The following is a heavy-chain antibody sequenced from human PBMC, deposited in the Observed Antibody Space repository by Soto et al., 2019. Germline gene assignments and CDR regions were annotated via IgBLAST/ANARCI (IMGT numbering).Heavy chain of an antibody. CDR3: ARSSRPPYYYGSETLNWFDP. V-gene: IGHV4-34*01. J-gene: IGHJ5*02. CDR1: GGSFSGYY. CDR2: INHSGST. D-gene: IGHD3-10*01. Sequence: SLTCAVYGGSFSGYYWSWIRQPPGKGLEWIGEINHSGSTNYNPSLKSRVTISVDTSKNQFSLKLNSVTAADTAVYYFARSSRPPYYYGSETLNWFDPWGQGTLVTVSS.